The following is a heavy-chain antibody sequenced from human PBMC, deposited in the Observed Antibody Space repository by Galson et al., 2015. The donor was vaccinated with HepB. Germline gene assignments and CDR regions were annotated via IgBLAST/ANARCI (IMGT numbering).Heavy chain of an antibody. V-gene: IGHV4-31*03. J-gene: IGHJ6*03. CDR3: ARDLTTVTTSGYMDV. Sequence: TLSLTCTVSGGSISSGGYYWSWIRQHPGKGLEWIGYIYYSGSTYYNPSLKSRVTISVDTSKNQFSLKLSSVTAADTTVYYCARDLTTVTTSGYMDVWGKGTTVTVSS. CDR2: IYYSGST. CDR1: GGSISSGGYY. D-gene: IGHD4-17*01.